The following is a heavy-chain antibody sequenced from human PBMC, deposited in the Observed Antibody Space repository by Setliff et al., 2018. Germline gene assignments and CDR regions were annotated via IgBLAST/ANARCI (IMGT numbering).Heavy chain of an antibody. J-gene: IGHJ6*03. CDR3: AGGQPLVRKYYYYMDV. V-gene: IGHV1-69*13. Sequence: SVKVSCKASGGTFSSYVISWVREAPGQGLEWMGGIIPMFGTNYAQKFQGRVTITADESTSTAYMELSSLGSENTAVYYCAGGQPLVRKYYYYMDVWGKGTTVTV. D-gene: IGHD3-10*01. CDR2: IIPMFGT. CDR1: GGTFSSYV.